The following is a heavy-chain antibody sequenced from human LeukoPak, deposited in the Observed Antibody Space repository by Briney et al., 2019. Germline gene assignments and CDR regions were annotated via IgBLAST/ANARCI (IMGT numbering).Heavy chain of an antibody. CDR2: ISGSGGST. D-gene: IGHD6-13*01. CDR1: GFTFSSYA. V-gene: IGHV3-23*01. CDR3: AKAIYSSSRMDV. J-gene: IGHJ6*02. Sequence: GGSLRLSCSASGFTFSSYAMSWVRQAPGKGLEWVSAISGSGGSTYYADSVKGRFTISRDNSKNTLYLQMNSLRAEDTAVYYCAKAIYSSSRMDVWGQGTTVTVSS.